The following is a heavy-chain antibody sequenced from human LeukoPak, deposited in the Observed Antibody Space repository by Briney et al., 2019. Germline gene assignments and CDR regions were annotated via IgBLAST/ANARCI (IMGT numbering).Heavy chain of an antibody. V-gene: IGHV3-23*01. CDR2: ISGSGGST. D-gene: IGHD3-10*01. CDR1: VFTFSSYS. CDR3: VKEAYYGWGSSPTFYFDY. Sequence: PGGSLRLFCAASVFTFSSYSMSWVRQAPGKGLEWVSAISGSGGSTYYADSVKGRFTISRDTSRNTVFLQMNRLRPEDTAVYYCVKEAYYGWGSSPTFYFDYWGQGTRVTVSS. J-gene: IGHJ4*02.